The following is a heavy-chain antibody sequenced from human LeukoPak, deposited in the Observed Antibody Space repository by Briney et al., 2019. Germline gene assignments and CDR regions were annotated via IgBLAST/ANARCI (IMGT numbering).Heavy chain of an antibody. Sequence: SETLSLTCTVSGGPVSSGSYYWSWIRQPPGKGLEWIGYIYYSGSTNYNPSLKSRVTISVDTSKNQFSLKLSSVTAADTAVCYCARVYSSGWYGLFDYWGQGTLVTVSS. CDR2: IYYSGST. CDR3: ARVYSSGWYGLFDY. V-gene: IGHV4-61*01. J-gene: IGHJ4*02. D-gene: IGHD6-19*01. CDR1: GGPVSSGSYY.